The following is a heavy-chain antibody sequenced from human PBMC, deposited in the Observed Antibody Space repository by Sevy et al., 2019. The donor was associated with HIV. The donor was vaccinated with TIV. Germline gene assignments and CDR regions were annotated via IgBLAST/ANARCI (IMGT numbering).Heavy chain of an antibody. J-gene: IGHJ4*02. CDR3: ASEYCSRGSRFCDY. CDR2: IYAGGTA. V-gene: IGHV3-53*01. Sequence: GGSLRLSCVVSGFDIRSNYMSWVRQAPGKGLEWVSHIYAGGTAYYADSVKGRFTFSRDDSKNTVSLQMRSLRVEDSAVYYCASEYCSRGSRFCDYWGQGIQVTVSS. CDR1: GFDIRSNY. D-gene: IGHD2-15*01.